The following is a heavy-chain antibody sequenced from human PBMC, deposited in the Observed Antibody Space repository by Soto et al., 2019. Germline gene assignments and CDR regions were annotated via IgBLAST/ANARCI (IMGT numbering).Heavy chain of an antibody. CDR2: IYYSGST. Sequence: PSENLSITRTVSGGSVSSGNYYWSWIRQPPGKGLEWIGYIYYSGSTNYNPSLKSRVTISVDTSKNQFSLKLSSVTAADTAVYYCARTYCINTSCYNDAFDIWGQGTMVT. V-gene: IGHV4-61*01. D-gene: IGHD2-2*01. CDR1: GGSVSSGNYY. J-gene: IGHJ3*02. CDR3: ARTYCINTSCYNDAFDI.